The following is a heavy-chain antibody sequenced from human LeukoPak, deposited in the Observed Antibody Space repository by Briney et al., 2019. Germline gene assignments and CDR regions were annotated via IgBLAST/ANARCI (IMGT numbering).Heavy chain of an antibody. Sequence: ASVKVSCKASGYTFSGHYMHWVRQAPGQGLEWMGWINPNSGGTNYAQKFQGRVTITRDTSISTAYMELSRLRFDDTAVYYCARDSYYYGSGGGGWFDPWGQGTLVTVSS. V-gene: IGHV1-2*02. CDR2: INPNSGGT. D-gene: IGHD3-10*01. CDR1: GYTFSGHY. CDR3: ARDSYYYGSGGGGWFDP. J-gene: IGHJ5*02.